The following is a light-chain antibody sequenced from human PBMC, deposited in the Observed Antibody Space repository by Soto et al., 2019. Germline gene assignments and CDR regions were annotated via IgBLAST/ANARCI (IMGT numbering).Light chain of an antibody. CDR3: QKYNSAPRT. V-gene: IGKV1-27*01. J-gene: IGKJ1*01. CDR1: QGISNY. CDR2: AAS. Sequence: DIQMTQSPSSLSASVGDRVTITCRASQGISNYLAWYQQKPGKVPKLLIYAASTLQSGVPSPFSGRGSGTGFTLIIRSLQPEDDATYYCQKYNSAPRTFGQGTKVQIK.